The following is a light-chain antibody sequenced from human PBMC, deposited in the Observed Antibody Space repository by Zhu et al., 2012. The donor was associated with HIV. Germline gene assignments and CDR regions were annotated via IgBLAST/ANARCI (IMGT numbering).Light chain of an antibody. CDR1: EFISRY. J-gene: IGKJ3*01. Sequence: DVQLTQSPSFLSASVGDRVTITCRASEFISRYLAWYQQKPGEAPKLLIYDASTLQSGVPSTFSGSGSGTEFTLTISSLQPEDFAIYYCQQLNTYPLFTFGPGTKVDIK. V-gene: IGKV1-9*01. CDR2: DAS. CDR3: QQLNTYPLFT.